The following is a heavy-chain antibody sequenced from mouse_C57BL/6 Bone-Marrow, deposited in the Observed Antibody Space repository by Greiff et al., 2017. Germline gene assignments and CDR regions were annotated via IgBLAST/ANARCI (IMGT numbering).Heavy chain of an antibody. D-gene: IGHD3-2*02. CDR3: AVDSSGYGWFAY. CDR1: GYTFTSYW. Sequence: QVQLQQPGAELVKPGASVKMSCKASGYTFTSYWITWVKQRPGQGLEWIGDIYPGSGSTNYNEKFKSKATLTVDTSSSTAYMQHSSLTSEDSAVYYCAVDSSGYGWFAYWGQGTLVTVSA. J-gene: IGHJ3*01. V-gene: IGHV1-55*01. CDR2: IYPGSGST.